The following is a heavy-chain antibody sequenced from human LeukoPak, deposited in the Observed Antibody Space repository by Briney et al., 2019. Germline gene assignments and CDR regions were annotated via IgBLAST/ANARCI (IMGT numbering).Heavy chain of an antibody. CDR1: TFTFSSYA. J-gene: IGHJ4*02. V-gene: IGHV3-23*01. Sequence: GGSLRLSCAASTFTFSSYAMSWVRQAPGKGLEWVSVISGSGGSTNYADSVKGRFTISRDNSKNTLYLQMNSLRAEDTALYYCARDRSSFGYCGGDCYSYYFDYWGQGTLVTVSS. CDR3: ARDRSSFGYCGGDCYSYYFDY. D-gene: IGHD2-21*02. CDR2: ISGSGGST.